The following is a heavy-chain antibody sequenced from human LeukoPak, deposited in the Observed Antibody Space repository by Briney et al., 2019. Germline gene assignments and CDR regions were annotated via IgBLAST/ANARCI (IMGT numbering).Heavy chain of an antibody. J-gene: IGHJ4*02. CDR3: AKDPTDFDSSGQTYFDN. CDR2: ISTSGGRT. D-gene: IGHD3-22*01. V-gene: IGHV3-23*01. CDR1: GFTFSSYA. Sequence: AGSLRLSCAASGFTFSSYAMNWVRQAPGKGLEWVSAISTSGGRTFYADSVKGRFTISRDNSKNTLYLQMNSLKAEDTAMYYCAKDPTDFDSSGQTYFDNWGQGTLVTVSS.